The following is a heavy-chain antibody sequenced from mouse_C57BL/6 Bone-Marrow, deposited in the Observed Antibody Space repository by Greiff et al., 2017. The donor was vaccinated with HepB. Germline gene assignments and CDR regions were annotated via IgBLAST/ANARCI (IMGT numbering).Heavy chain of an antibody. D-gene: IGHD2-10*01. CDR1: GYTFTSYW. Sequence: YLLKPGASVKLSCKASGYTFTSYWMHWVKQRPGQGLEWIGMIHPNSGSTNYNEKFKSKATLTVDKSSSTAYMQLSSLTSEDSAVYYCARHDPTGYFDVWGTGTTVTVSS. J-gene: IGHJ1*03. CDR2: IHPNSGST. CDR3: ARHDPTGYFDV. V-gene: IGHV1-64*01.